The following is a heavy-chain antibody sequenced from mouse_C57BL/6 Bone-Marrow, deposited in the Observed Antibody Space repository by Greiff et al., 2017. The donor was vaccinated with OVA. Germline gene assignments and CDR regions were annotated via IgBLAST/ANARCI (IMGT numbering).Heavy chain of an antibody. D-gene: IGHD1-1*01. CDR1: GYTFTSYW. Sequence: QVQLQQPGTELVKPGASVKLSCKASGYTFTSYWMHWVKQRPGQGLEWIGNINPRHGGTNYNEKFKSKATLTVAKSTSTSYMQLSSLTSEDAAVYYCAREDYGTRIAYWGQGTLVTVSA. V-gene: IGHV1-53*01. CDR3: AREDYGTRIAY. J-gene: IGHJ3*01. CDR2: INPRHGGT.